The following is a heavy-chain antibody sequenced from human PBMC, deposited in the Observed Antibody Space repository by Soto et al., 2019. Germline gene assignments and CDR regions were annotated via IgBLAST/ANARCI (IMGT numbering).Heavy chain of an antibody. J-gene: IGHJ4*02. V-gene: IGHV4-31*03. D-gene: IGHD3-22*01. CDR1: GGSIGSGGYY. CDR3: ASYSSGYYFDY. Sequence: ASETLSLTCTVSGGSIGSGGYYWSWIRQHPGKGLEWIGYIYYSGSTYYNPSLKSRVTISVDTSKNQFSLKLSSVTAADTAVYYCASYSSGYYFDYWGQGTLVTVSS. CDR2: IYYSGST.